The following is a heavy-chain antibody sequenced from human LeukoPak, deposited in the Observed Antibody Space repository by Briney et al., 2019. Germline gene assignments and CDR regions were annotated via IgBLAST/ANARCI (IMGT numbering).Heavy chain of an antibody. D-gene: IGHD6-19*01. CDR2: IYYSGST. Sequence: PSETLSLTCTVSGGSISSGGYYWSWIRQHPGKGLEWIGYIYYSGSTYYNPSLKSRVTISVDTSKNQFSLKLSSVTAADTAVYYCARGDIAVAIFDYWGQGTLVTVSS. CDR1: GGSISSGGYY. J-gene: IGHJ4*02. V-gene: IGHV4-31*03. CDR3: ARGDIAVAIFDY.